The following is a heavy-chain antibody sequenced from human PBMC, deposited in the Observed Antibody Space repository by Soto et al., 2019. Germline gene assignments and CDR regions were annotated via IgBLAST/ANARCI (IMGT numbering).Heavy chain of an antibody. CDR3: ARDLGRDSLDI. Sequence: SVKVSCKASGGTFSSYTISWVRQAPGQGLEWMGRIIPILGIANYAQKFQGRVTITADRSTSTAYMELSSLRSEDTAVYYCARDLGRDSLDIWGQGTMVTVSS. J-gene: IGHJ3*02. CDR1: GGTFSSYT. V-gene: IGHV1-69*04. CDR2: IIPILGIA.